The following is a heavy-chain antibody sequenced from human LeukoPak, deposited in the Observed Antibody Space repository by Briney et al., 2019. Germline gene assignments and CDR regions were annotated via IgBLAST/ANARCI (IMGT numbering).Heavy chain of an antibody. D-gene: IGHD6-6*01. Sequence: GGSLRLSCAASGFTFSSYAMSWVRQAPGKGLEWVSFISDSGPGTYYADSVKGRFTISRDNSKNTLYLQMNSLRAEDTAVYYCAKDPMGSSSSPEYFRHWGQGTLVTVSS. J-gene: IGHJ1*01. CDR3: AKDPMGSSSSPEYFRH. V-gene: IGHV3-23*01. CDR2: ISDSGPGT. CDR1: GFTFSSYA.